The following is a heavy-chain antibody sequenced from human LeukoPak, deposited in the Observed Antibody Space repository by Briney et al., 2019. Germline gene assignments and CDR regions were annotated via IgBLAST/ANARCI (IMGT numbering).Heavy chain of an antibody. CDR3: AKDQPTYYYGSGSYYIRGYYFDY. J-gene: IGHJ4*02. CDR2: ISSSGSTI. D-gene: IGHD3-10*01. CDR1: GFTFSSYE. Sequence: GGSLRLSCAASGFTFSSYEMNWVRQAPGKGLEWVSYISSSGSTIYYADSVKGRFTISRDNAKNSLYLQMNSLRAEDTAVYYCAKDQPTYYYGSGSYYIRGYYFDYWGQGTLVTVSS. V-gene: IGHV3-48*03.